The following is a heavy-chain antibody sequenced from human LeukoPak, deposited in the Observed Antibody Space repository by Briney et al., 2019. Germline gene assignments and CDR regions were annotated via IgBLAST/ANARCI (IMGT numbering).Heavy chain of an antibody. CDR1: GFTFSTHD. J-gene: IGHJ6*02. D-gene: IGHD3-10*01. CDR3: VRGLSVVRGVISPGDV. CDR2: IGTAGDT. V-gene: IGHV3-13*01. Sequence: GGSLRLSCAASGFTFSTHDMHWVRQPTGKGLEWVSGIGTAGDTYYPDSVKGRFTVSRENAKNSLYLQMNSLRAGDTAVYYCVRGLSVVRGVISPGDVWGQGTTVTVSS.